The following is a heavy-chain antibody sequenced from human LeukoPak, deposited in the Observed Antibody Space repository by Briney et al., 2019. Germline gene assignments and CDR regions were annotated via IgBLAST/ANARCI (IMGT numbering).Heavy chain of an antibody. CDR2: IKQDGSEK. D-gene: IGHD1-26*01. V-gene: IGHV3-7*01. Sequence: PGGSLRLSCAASGFIFSNYWMSWVRQAPGKGLEWVANIKQDGSEKYYVDPVKGRFTISRDNAKNSLFLQMSSLRAEDTAVYYCARLVVGAIDYWGQGTLVTVSS. CDR1: GFIFSNYW. J-gene: IGHJ4*02. CDR3: ARLVVGAIDY.